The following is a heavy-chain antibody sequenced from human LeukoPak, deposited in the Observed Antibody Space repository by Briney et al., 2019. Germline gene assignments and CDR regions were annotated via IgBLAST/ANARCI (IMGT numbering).Heavy chain of an antibody. CDR2: IKQDGSEK. J-gene: IGHJ4*02. CDR1: GFTFNEYT. CDR3: ARLTYSSGWYSGTKYYFDY. D-gene: IGHD6-19*01. Sequence: GGSLRLSCAASGFTFNEYTLHWVRQAPGKGLEWVANIKQDGSEKYYVDSVKGRFTISRDNAKNSLYLQMNSLRAEDTAVYYCARLTYSSGWYSGTKYYFDYWGQGTLVTVSS. V-gene: IGHV3-7*01.